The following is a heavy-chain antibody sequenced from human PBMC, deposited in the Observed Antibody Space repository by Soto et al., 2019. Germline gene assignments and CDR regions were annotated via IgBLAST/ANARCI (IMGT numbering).Heavy chain of an antibody. CDR2: INPNSGGT. CDR3: ARDTHHIIAAAHTPWWNPYYFDY. J-gene: IGHJ4*02. Sequence: ASVKVSCKASGYTFTDYYMHWVRQAPGQGLEWMGWINPNSGGTNYAQKFQGRVTMTRDTSISTAYMELSGLRSDDTAVYYCARDTHHIIAAAHTPWWNPYYFDYWGQGTLVTVSS. D-gene: IGHD6-13*01. V-gene: IGHV1-2*02. CDR1: GYTFTDYY.